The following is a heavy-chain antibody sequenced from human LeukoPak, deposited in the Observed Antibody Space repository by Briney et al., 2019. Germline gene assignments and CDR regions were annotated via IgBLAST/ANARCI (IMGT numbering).Heavy chain of an antibody. CDR3: ATDHYGSGSYYYYYGMDV. J-gene: IGHJ6*02. Sequence: ASVKVSCKVSGYTLTELSMHWVRQRPGKGLEWMGGFDPEDGETIYAQKFQGRVTMTEDTSTDTAYMELSSLRSEDTAVYYCATDHYGSGSYYYYYGMDVWGQGTTVTVSS. CDR2: FDPEDGET. D-gene: IGHD3-10*01. CDR1: GYTLTELS. V-gene: IGHV1-24*01.